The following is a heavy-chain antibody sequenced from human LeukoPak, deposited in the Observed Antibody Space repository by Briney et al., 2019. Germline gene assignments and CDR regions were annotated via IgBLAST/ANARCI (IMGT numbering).Heavy chain of an antibody. J-gene: IGHJ4*02. CDR3: ARRGTSVRY. Sequence: SETLSLTCTVSGGSISSSSYYWGWIRQPPGKGLEWIGSIYYSGSTYYNPSLKSRVTISADTSKNQFSLKLSSVTAADTAVYYCARRGTSVRYWGQGTLVTVSS. CDR2: IYYSGST. V-gene: IGHV4-39*01. CDR1: GGSISSSSYY. D-gene: IGHD2-15*01.